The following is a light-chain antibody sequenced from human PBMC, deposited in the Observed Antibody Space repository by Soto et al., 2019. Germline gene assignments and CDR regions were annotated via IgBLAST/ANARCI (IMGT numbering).Light chain of an antibody. Sequence: QSARTQPASVSGSPGQSITISCTGTSSDIGAYNFVSWYQQHPGKAPKLMLYDVNIRPSAVSNRFSGSKSGNTASLTISGLHAEDEADYYCTSWTTSTTMIFGGGTNLTFL. CDR3: TSWTTSTTMI. J-gene: IGLJ2*01. CDR2: DVN. V-gene: IGLV2-14*03. CDR1: SSDIGAYNF.